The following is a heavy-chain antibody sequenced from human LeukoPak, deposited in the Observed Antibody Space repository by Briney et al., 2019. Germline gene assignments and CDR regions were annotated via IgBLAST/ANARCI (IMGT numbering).Heavy chain of an antibody. V-gene: IGHV4-59*08. CDR3: ARAIGSGWEGGYYFDY. CDR2: IYYSGST. J-gene: IGHJ4*02. Sequence: PSETLSLTCTVSGGSISSYYWSWIRQPPGTGLEWIGYIYYSGSTNYNPSLKSRVTISVDTSKNQFSLKLSSVTAADTAVYYCARAIGSGWEGGYYFDYWGQGTLVTVSS. D-gene: IGHD6-19*01. CDR1: GGSISSYY.